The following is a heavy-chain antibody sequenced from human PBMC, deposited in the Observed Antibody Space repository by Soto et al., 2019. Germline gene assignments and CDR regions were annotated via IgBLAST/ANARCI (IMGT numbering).Heavy chain of an antibody. Sequence: QITLKESGPTLVKPTQTLTLTCTFSGFSLSTSGVGVGWIRQPPGKALEWLALIYWDDDKRYSPSLKSRLTITKDTSKNQVVLTRTNMDPVDTASYYCAHRLAATGLFDYWGQGTLVTVSS. D-gene: IGHD6-13*01. CDR2: IYWDDDK. J-gene: IGHJ4*02. CDR3: AHRLAATGLFDY. V-gene: IGHV2-5*02. CDR1: GFSLSTSGVG.